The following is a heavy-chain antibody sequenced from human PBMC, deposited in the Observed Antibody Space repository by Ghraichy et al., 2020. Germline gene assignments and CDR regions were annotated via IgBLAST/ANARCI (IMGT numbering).Heavy chain of an antibody. CDR3: ARGFYDSSGYYFDY. CDR2: INHSGST. D-gene: IGHD3-22*01. V-gene: IGHV4-34*01. J-gene: IGHJ4*02. Sequence: SETLSLTCAVYGGSFSGYYWSWIRQPPGKGLEWIGEINHSGSTNYNPSLKSRVTISVDTSKNQFSLQLSSVTAADTAVYYCARGFYDSSGYYFDYWGQGTLVTVSS. CDR1: GGSFSGYY.